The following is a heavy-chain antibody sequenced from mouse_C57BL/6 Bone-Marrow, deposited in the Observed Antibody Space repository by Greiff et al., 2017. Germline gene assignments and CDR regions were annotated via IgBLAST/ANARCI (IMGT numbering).Heavy chain of an antibody. CDR1: GFTFSDYY. Sequence: EVKLMESGGGLVQPGGSLKLSCAASGFTFSDYYMYWVRQTPEKRLEWVAYISNGGGSTYYPDTVKGRFTISRDNAKNTLYLQMSRLKSEDTAMYYCARRDLGYAMDDWGQGTSVTVSS. J-gene: IGHJ4*01. CDR3: ARRDLGYAMDD. D-gene: IGHD3-3*01. CDR2: ISNGGGST. V-gene: IGHV5-12*01.